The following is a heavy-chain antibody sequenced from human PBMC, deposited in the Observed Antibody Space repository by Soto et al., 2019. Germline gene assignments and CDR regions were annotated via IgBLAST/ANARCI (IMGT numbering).Heavy chain of an antibody. CDR1: GGSISSGGYY. V-gene: IGHV4-31*03. Sequence: PSETLSLTCTVSGGSISSGGYYWSWIRQHPGKGLEWIGYIYYSGSTYYNPSLKSRVTISVDTSKNQFSLKLSSVTAADTAVYYCARVSAPLGYSPSDYMDVWGKGTTVTVSS. CDR3: ARVSAPLGYSPSDYMDV. J-gene: IGHJ6*03. CDR2: IYYSGST. D-gene: IGHD5-12*01.